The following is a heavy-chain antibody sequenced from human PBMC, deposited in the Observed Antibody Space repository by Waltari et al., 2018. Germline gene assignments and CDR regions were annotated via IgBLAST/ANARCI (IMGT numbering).Heavy chain of an antibody. Sequence: QLQLQESGPGLVKPSETLSLTCTVSGGSISSSSYYCGWIRQPPGKGLEWIGSIYYCGRTYNNPYLKSRVAISVDTSKNQFALKLSSVTAADTAVYYCARQDPQWELKLDYWGQGTLVTVSS. J-gene: IGHJ4*02. D-gene: IGHD1-26*01. CDR2: IYYCGRT. V-gene: IGHV4-39*07. CDR1: GGSISSSSYY. CDR3: ARQDPQWELKLDY.